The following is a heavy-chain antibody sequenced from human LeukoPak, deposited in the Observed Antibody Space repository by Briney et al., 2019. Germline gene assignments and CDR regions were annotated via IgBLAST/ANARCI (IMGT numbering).Heavy chain of an antibody. CDR3: ARQGYSYGYRGRMW. D-gene: IGHD5-18*01. J-gene: IGHJ4*02. V-gene: IGHV4-38-2*02. CDR1: GYSISSGYY. CDR2: IYHSGST. Sequence: PSETLSLTCTVSGYSISSGYYWGWIRQPPGKGLEWIGSIYHSGSTYYNPSLKSRVTISVDTSKNQFSLKLSSVTAADMAVYYCARQGYSYGYRGRMWWGQGTLVTVSS.